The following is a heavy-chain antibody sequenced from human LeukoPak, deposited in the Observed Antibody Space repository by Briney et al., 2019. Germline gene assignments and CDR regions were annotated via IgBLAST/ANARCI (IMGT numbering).Heavy chain of an antibody. CDR2: IWYDGSNK. V-gene: IGHV3-33*08. J-gene: IGHJ4*02. CDR1: GFTFSSYG. Sequence: QTGGSLRLSCAASGFTFSSYGMHWVRQAPGKGLEWVALIWYDGSNKDYVDSVKGRFTISRDNSKNTLYLQMNSLRAEDTAVYYCARDCDYYGSGSYPNYFDFWGQGTLVTVSS. CDR3: ARDCDYYGSGSYPNYFDF. D-gene: IGHD3-10*01.